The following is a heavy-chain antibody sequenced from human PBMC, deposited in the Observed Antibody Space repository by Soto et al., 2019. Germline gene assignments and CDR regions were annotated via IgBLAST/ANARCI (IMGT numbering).Heavy chain of an antibody. V-gene: IGHV3-21*01. CDR2: ISSSSSYI. D-gene: IGHD2-15*01. CDR1: GFTFSSYS. J-gene: IGHJ4*02. CDR3: ARRQDIVVVVAALDY. Sequence: EVQLVESGGGLVKPGGSLRLSCAASGFTFSSYSMNWVRQAPGKGLEWVSSISSSSSYIYYADSVKGRFTISRDNAKNSLYLQMNSLRAEYTAVYYCARRQDIVVVVAALDYWGQGTLVTVSS.